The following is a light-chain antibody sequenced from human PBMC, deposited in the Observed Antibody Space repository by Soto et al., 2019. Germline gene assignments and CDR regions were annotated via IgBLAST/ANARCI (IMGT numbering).Light chain of an antibody. V-gene: IGLV1-44*01. CDR2: SNN. CDR1: STNIGSNT. Sequence: QSVLTQSAAASGSPGQRVASSSSGSSTNIGSNTVNWYQQLPGTAPKLLIYSNNQRPSGVPDRFSGSKSGTSASLAISGLQSEDEADYYCAAWDDSPNGRVFGNGTKVTVL. J-gene: IGLJ1*01. CDR3: AAWDDSPNGRV.